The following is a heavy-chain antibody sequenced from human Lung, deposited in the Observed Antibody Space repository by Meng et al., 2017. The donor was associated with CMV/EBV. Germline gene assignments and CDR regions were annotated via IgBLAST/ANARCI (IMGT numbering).Heavy chain of an antibody. D-gene: IGHD1-26*01. Sequence: GGSXRLSCDASGFRFDDFGMHWVRQAPGKGLEWISVIDGDGGSTGYADSVKGRFTISRDNTKNSLYVQMNSLRGENTAVYYCVRDQKANGLDVWGQGAMVTVSS. CDR3: VRDQKANGLDV. CDR1: GFRFDDFG. V-gene: IGHV3-20*04. CDR2: IDGDGGST. J-gene: IGHJ6*02.